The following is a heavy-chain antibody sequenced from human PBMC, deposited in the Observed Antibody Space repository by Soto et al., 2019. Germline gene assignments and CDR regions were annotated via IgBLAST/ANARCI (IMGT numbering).Heavy chain of an antibody. J-gene: IGHJ6*02. CDR1: GGTFSSYA. CDR2: IIPIFGTA. D-gene: IGHD6-13*01. Sequence: SVKVSCKASGGTFSSYAIRWVRQAPGQGLEWMGGIIPIFGTANYAQKFQGRVTITADESTSTAYMELSSLRSGDTAVYYCARVSVAAAGTAASYYYGMDVWGQGTTVTVSS. CDR3: ARVSVAAAGTAASYYYGMDV. V-gene: IGHV1-69*13.